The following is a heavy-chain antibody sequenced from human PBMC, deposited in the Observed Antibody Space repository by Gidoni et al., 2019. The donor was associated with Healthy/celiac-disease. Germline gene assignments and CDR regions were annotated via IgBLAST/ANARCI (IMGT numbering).Heavy chain of an antibody. Sequence: EVQLVESGGGLVQPGGSLRLSCSASGFTFSGYAMHWVRQAPGKGLEYVSAMSSKGGSTYYAESVKGRFTISRDNSKNTLYLQMSSLRAEDTAVYYCVKVSWNYGYWFDPWGQGTLVTVSS. D-gene: IGHD1-7*01. CDR2: MSSKGGST. CDR1: GFTFSGYA. J-gene: IGHJ5*02. CDR3: VKVSWNYGYWFDP. V-gene: IGHV3-64D*06.